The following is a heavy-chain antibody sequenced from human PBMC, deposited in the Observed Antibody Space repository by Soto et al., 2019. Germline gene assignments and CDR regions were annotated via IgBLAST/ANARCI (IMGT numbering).Heavy chain of an antibody. D-gene: IGHD3-22*01. Sequence: QVQLVESGGVVVQPGRSLRLSCAASGFTFSTYGMHWVRQAPGKGLEWVAVMWSDGSNKYYADSVKGRFTISRDNSKNTLYLQMNSLRAEDTAVYYCARDPPDDSSGYYALDYWGQGTLVTVSS. CDR1: GFTFSTYG. CDR2: MWSDGSNK. CDR3: ARDPPDDSSGYYALDY. J-gene: IGHJ4*02. V-gene: IGHV3-33*01.